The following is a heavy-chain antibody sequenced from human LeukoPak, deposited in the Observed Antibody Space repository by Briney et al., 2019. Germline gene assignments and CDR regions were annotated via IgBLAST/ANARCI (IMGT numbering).Heavy chain of an antibody. J-gene: IGHJ6*03. Sequence: GGSLRLSCAASGFTVSSNYMSWVRQAPGKGLEWVSVIYSGGSTYYADSVKGRFTISRDNSKNTLYLQMNSLRAEDTAVYYCARQAVLRFLEWPQNYYYYYMDVWGKGTTVTVSS. D-gene: IGHD3-3*01. CDR1: GFTVSSNY. V-gene: IGHV3-53*01. CDR2: IYSGGST. CDR3: ARQAVLRFLEWPQNYYYYYMDV.